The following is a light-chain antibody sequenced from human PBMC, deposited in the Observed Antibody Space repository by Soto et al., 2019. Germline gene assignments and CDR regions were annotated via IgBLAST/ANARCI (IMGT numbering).Light chain of an antibody. CDR2: GAS. J-gene: IGKJ5*01. CDR3: QQHSNWPPIT. Sequence: EIVLTQSPATLSVSPGESATLSCRASQSVSSNLAWYQQKPGQAPRLLIYGASDRATGIPGRFSGSGSGTDFTLTISSLEPEDFAVYYCQQHSNWPPITFGQGTRLEI. V-gene: IGKV3-11*01. CDR1: QSVSSN.